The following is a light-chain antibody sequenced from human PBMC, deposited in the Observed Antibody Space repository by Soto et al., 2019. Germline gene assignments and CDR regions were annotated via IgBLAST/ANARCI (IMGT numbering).Light chain of an antibody. V-gene: IGKV3-20*01. J-gene: IGKJ1*01. CDR2: GAS. Sequence: VLTQSPGTLSLSPGARATLSCRASQSVTDTYLTWYQQKPGQAPRLLIYGASRRATGIPDRFSGSGSGTDFTFTISRLEPEDFAVYYCQQYGSSPQGTFGQGTKVEIK. CDR3: QQYGSSPQGT. CDR1: QSVTDTY.